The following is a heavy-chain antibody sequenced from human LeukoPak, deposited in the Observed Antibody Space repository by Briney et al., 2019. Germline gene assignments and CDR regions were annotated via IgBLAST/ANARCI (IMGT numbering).Heavy chain of an antibody. Sequence: GGSLTLSSAASGFTFSNAWMSWVRQAPGKGLEWVGRIKSKTDGGTTDYAAPVKGRFTISRDDSKNTLYLQMNSLKTEDTAVYYCTTMPGGSSWYVFRDYWGQGTLVTVSS. V-gene: IGHV3-15*01. CDR1: GFTFSNAW. J-gene: IGHJ4*02. CDR3: TTMPGGSSWYVFRDY. CDR2: IKSKTDGGTT. D-gene: IGHD6-13*01.